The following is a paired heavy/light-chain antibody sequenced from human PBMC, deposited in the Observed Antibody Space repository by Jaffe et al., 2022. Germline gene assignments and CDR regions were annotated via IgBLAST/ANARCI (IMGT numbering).Light chain of an antibody. J-gene: IGKJ4*01. CDR3: QQYDNLPT. CDR1: QDISNY. Sequence: DIQMTQSPSSLSASVGDRVTITCQASQDISNYLNWYQQKPGKAPKLLIYDASNLETGVPSRFSGSGSGTDFTFTISSLQPEDIATYYCQQYDNLPTFGGGTKVEIK. V-gene: IGKV1-33*01. CDR2: DAS.
Heavy chain of an antibody. D-gene: IGHD5-18*01. CDR2: ISSSGSTI. J-gene: IGHJ4*02. Sequence: EVQLVESGGGLVQPGGSLRLSCAASGFTFSSYEMNWVRQAPGKGLEWVSYISSSGSTIYYADSVKGRFTISRDNAKNSLYLQMNSLRAEDTAVYYCARASSTQYSYGYVHPFDYWGQGTLVTVSS. CDR1: GFTFSSYE. V-gene: IGHV3-48*03. CDR3: ARASSTQYSYGYVHPFDY.